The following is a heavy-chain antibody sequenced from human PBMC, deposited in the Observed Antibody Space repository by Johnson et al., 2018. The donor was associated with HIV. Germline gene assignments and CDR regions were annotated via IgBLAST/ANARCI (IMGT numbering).Heavy chain of an antibody. Sequence: QVQLVESGGGLVKPEGSLRLSCAVSGFTFSNAWMSWVRQAPGKGLEWVAVISYDGSNKYHADSVKGRFTISRDNSKNTLYLQMNSLRAEDTAVYYCARECSSTRWTYGFDIWGQGTVVTVSS. J-gene: IGHJ3*02. CDR2: ISYDGSNK. CDR1: GFTFSNAW. CDR3: ARECSSTRWTYGFDI. V-gene: IGHV3-30-3*01. D-gene: IGHD6-13*01.